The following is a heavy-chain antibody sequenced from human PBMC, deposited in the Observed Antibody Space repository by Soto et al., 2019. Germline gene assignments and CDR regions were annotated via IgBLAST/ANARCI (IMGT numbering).Heavy chain of an antibody. J-gene: IGHJ6*02. CDR1: GGTFSRYA. CDR3: ARARYSSGEYYYYGMDV. D-gene: IGHD6-19*01. CDR2: IIPIFGTA. V-gene: IGHV1-69*13. Sequence: SVKVSCKASGGTFSRYAISWVRQAPGQGLEWMGGIIPIFGTANYAQKFQGRVTITADESTSTAYMELSSLRSEDTAVYYCARARYSSGEYYYYGMDVWGQGTTVTVSS.